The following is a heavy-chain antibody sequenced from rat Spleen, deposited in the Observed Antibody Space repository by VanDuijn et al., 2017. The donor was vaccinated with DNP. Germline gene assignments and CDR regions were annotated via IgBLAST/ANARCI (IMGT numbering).Heavy chain of an antibody. CDR1: GFTFSAYY. D-gene: IGHD4-3*01. CDR3: ARWNSGHFDY. CDR2: IGSPAYAP. J-gene: IGHJ2*01. V-gene: IGHV5-22*01. Sequence: EVQLVESGGGLVQPGRSLKLSCAASGFTFSAYYMAWVRQAPAKGLEWVASIGSPAYAPYYTDSVKGRFTISRDNAKNTLYLQMNSLRSEDMATYYCARWNSGHFDYWGQGVMVPVSS.